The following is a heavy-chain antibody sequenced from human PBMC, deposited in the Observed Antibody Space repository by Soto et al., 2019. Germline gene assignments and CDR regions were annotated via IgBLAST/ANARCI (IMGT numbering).Heavy chain of an antibody. V-gene: IGHV4-31*03. Sequence: SETLSLTCTVSGGSISSGGYYWSWIRQHPGKGLEWIGYIYYSGSTYYNPSLKSRVTISVDTSKNQFSLKLSSVTAADTAVYYWARVRVGRAAAGFDPWGQGTLVTVSS. CDR2: IYYSGST. CDR3: ARVRVGRAAAGFDP. D-gene: IGHD2-2*01. CDR1: GGSISSGGYY. J-gene: IGHJ5*02.